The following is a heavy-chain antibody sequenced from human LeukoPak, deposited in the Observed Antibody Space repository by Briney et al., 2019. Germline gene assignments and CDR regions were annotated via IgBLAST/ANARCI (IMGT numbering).Heavy chain of an antibody. Sequence: GGSLRLSCAASGFTFSSYWMSWVRQAPGKGLEWVANIKEDGRQKYYVDPVKGRFTISRDNAKNSLYLQMNRLRAEDAAVYYCARDRWGYSYGGDWGQGTLVTVSS. D-gene: IGHD5-18*01. CDR2: IKEDGRQK. CDR3: ARDRWGYSYGGD. CDR1: GFTFSSYW. V-gene: IGHV3-7*01. J-gene: IGHJ4*02.